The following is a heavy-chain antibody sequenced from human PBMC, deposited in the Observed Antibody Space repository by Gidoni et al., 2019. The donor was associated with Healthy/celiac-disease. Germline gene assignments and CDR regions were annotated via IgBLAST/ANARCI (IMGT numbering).Heavy chain of an antibody. V-gene: IGHV1-69*01. Sequence: QVQLVQSGAEVKKPVSSVKVSCKASGGTFRSYAISWVRQAPGQGLEWMGGIIPIFGTANYAQKFQGRVTITADESTSTAYMELSSLRSEDTAVYYCARDSGLRRYNWFDPWGQGTLVTVSS. CDR2: IIPIFGTA. CDR3: ARDSGLRRYNWFDP. J-gene: IGHJ5*02. CDR1: GGTFRSYA. D-gene: IGHD4-17*01.